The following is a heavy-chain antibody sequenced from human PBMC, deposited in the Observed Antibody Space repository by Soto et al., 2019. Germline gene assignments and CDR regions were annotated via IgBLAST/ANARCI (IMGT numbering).Heavy chain of an antibody. CDR1: GFTLSSYA. V-gene: IGHV3-23*01. CDR2: ISGSGGST. CDR3: AKEVVQLWSTHFDY. D-gene: IGHD5-18*01. Sequence: GGALRHSCGGSGFTLSSYALSRGRQAPGKGLEWVSAISGSGGSTYYADSVKGRFTISRDNSKNTLYLQMNSLRAEDTAVYYCAKEVVQLWSTHFDYWDQGTLVTVSS. J-gene: IGHJ4*02.